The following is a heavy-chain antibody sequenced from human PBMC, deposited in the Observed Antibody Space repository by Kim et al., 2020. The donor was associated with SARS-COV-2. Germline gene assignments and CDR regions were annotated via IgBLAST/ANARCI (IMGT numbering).Heavy chain of an antibody. V-gene: IGHV4-4*02. J-gene: IGHJ6*02. CDR1: GGSISSSNW. Sequence: SETLSLTCAVSGGSISSSNWWSWVRQPPGKGLEWIGEIYHSGSTNYNPSLKSRVTISVDKSKNQFSLKLSSVTAADTAVYYCARVHVASSGPRGWDYYGMDVWGQGTTVTVSS. D-gene: IGHD6-19*01. CDR3: ARVHVASSGPRGWDYYGMDV. CDR2: IYHSGST.